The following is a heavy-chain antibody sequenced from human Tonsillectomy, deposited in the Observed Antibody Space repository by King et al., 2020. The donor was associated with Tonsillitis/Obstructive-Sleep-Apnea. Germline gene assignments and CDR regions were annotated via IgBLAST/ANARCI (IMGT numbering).Heavy chain of an antibody. D-gene: IGHD3-10*01. J-gene: IGHJ6*03. Sequence: VQLVESGGGLIQPGGSLRLSCAASGFTFSSHYMSWVRQAPGKGLEWVSFIYGGGSTYYADSVKGRFTIPRDNTKNTLYLQMNSLRAGDTAVYYCATFLCVRELPRYYYYMGVWGTGTTVTVSS. CDR3: ATFLCVRELPRYYYYMGV. CDR1: GFTFSSHY. CDR2: IYGGGST. V-gene: IGHV3-53*01.